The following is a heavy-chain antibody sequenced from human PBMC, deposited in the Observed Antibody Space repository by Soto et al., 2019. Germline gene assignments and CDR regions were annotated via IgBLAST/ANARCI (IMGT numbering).Heavy chain of an antibody. Sequence: GGSLRLSCAASGFTFSSYWMSWVRQAPGKGLEWVANIKQDGSEKYYVDSVKGRFTISRDNAKNSLYLQMNSLRAEDTAVYYCASPFHSSGWDAHYFDYWGQGTLVTVSS. D-gene: IGHD6-19*01. CDR2: IKQDGSEK. CDR1: GFTFSSYW. J-gene: IGHJ4*02. V-gene: IGHV3-7*01. CDR3: ASPFHSSGWDAHYFDY.